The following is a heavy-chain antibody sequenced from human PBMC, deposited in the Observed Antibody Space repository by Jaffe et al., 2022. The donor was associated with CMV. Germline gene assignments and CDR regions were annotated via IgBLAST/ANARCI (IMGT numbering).Heavy chain of an antibody. Sequence: QLQLQESGPGLVKPSETLSLTCTVSGGSISSSSYYWGWIRQPPGKGLEWIGSIYYSGSTYYNPSLKSRVTISVDTSKNQFSLKLSSVTAADTAVYYCARPPRADPSDAFDIWGQGTMVTVSS. CDR1: GGSISSSSYY. CDR3: ARPPRADPSDAFDI. J-gene: IGHJ3*02. CDR2: IYYSGST. D-gene: IGHD1-26*01. V-gene: IGHV4-39*01.